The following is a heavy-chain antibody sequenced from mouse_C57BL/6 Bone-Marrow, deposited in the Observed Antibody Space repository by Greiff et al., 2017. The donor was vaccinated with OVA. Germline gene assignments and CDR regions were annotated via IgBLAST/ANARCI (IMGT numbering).Heavy chain of an antibody. D-gene: IGHD1-1*01. CDR2: IRNKANGYTT. CDR1: GFTFTDYY. Sequence: DVKLVESGGGLVQPGGSLSLSCAASGFTFTDYYMSWVRPPPGKALEWLGFIRNKANGYTTEYSASVKGRFTISRDNSQSILYLQMNALRAEDSATYYCARYPYGSSLYWYFDVWGTGTTVTVSS. CDR3: ARYPYGSSLYWYFDV. J-gene: IGHJ1*03. V-gene: IGHV7-3*01.